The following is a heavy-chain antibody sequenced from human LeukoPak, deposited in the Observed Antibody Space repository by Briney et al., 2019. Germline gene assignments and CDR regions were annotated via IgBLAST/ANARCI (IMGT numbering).Heavy chain of an antibody. D-gene: IGHD3-9*01. CDR3: ARVGGILTGYPAPFDY. CDR2: IWYDGSNK. J-gene: IGHJ4*02. V-gene: IGHV3-33*01. CDR1: GFTFSSYG. Sequence: GRSLRLSCAASGFTFSSYGMHWVRQAPGKGLEWVAVIWYDGSNKYYADSVKGRFTVSRDNSKNTLYLQMNSLRAEDTAVYYCARVGGILTGYPAPFDYWGQGTLVTVSS.